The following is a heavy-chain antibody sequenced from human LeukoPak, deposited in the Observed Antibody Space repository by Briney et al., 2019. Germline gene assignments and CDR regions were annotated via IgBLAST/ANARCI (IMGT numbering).Heavy chain of an antibody. D-gene: IGHD3-10*02. J-gene: IGHJ6*04. CDR2: INLDGSDE. V-gene: IGHV3-7*01. CDR3: AELGITMIGGV. CDR1: GFTFSSHW. Sequence: GSLRLSCVASGFTFSSHWMSWVRQAPGKGLEWVANINLDGSDERYADAVKGRFIISRDNAKNSLYLQMNSLRAEDTAVYYCAELGITMIGGVWGKGTTVTIFS.